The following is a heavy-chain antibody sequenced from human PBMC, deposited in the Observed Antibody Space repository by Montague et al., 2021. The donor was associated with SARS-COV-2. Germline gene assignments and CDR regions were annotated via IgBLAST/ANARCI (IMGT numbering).Heavy chain of an antibody. CDR2: ISYTGST. V-gene: IGHV4-39*01. J-gene: IGHJ2*01. Sequence: SETLSLTCTVSGGSISSNLFYWGWIRQTPGKALEWIGDISYTGSTYYNPSLKSRVTVAVDTSTNQFSLRLSSLTAADTAMYYCARHVDPCGGNCLIWYFDLWGRGSLVTVSS. CDR1: GGSISSNLFY. D-gene: IGHD4-23*01. CDR3: ARHVDPCGGNCLIWYFDL.